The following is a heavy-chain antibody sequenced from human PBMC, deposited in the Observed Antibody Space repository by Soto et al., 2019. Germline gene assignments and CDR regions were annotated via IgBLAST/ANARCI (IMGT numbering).Heavy chain of an antibody. CDR1: GFTFSTYA. CDR2: ISGSGGST. V-gene: IGHV3-23*01. Sequence: PGGSLRLSCAASGFTFSTYAMSWVRQAPGKGLEWVSAISGSGGSTYYADSVKGRFTISRDNSKNTLYLQMNSLRAEDTAVYYCAKDRADILTGSTADYWGQGTLVTVSS. CDR3: AKDRADILTGSTADY. D-gene: IGHD3-9*01. J-gene: IGHJ4*02.